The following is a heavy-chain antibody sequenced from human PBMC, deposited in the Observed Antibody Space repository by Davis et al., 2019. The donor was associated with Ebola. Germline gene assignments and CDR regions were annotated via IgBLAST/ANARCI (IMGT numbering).Heavy chain of an antibody. CDR2: IIPIFGTA. D-gene: IGHD5-12*01. V-gene: IGHV1-69*13. CDR1: GGTFSTYA. CDR3: TTPGGQDSGYDVFDI. Sequence: AASVKVSCKPSGGTFSTYAISWVRQAPGQGLEWMGGIIPIFGTANYAQNFQGRVTITADESTSTAYMELSSLTSEDTALYYCTTPGGQDSGYDVFDIWGQGTMVTVSS. J-gene: IGHJ3*02.